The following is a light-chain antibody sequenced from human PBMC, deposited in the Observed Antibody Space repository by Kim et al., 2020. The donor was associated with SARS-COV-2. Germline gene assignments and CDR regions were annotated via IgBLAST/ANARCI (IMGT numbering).Light chain of an antibody. CDR3: KSRDSSGDLRV. Sequence: SSELTQDPAVSVALGQTVRITCQGDSLRSYYASWYQQKPGQAPVLVIYGKNNRPSGIQDRFSGSSSGTTASLSITGAQAEDEADYYCKSRDSSGDLRVFG. CDR2: GKN. J-gene: IGLJ3*02. V-gene: IGLV3-19*01. CDR1: SLRSYY.